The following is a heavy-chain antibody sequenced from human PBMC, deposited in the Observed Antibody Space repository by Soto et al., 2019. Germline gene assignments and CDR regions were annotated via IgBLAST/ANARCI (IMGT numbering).Heavy chain of an antibody. Sequence: QVQLQESGPGLVKPSQTLSLTCTVSGGSISSGDYYWSWIRQPPGKGLEWIGYIYYSGSTYYNPSLKSRVTISVDTSKNQFSLKLSSVTAADTAVYYCARGDSLVVAATPTNWFDPWGQGTLVTVSS. J-gene: IGHJ5*02. D-gene: IGHD2-15*01. V-gene: IGHV4-30-4*01. CDR1: GGSISSGDYY. CDR3: ARGDSLVVAATPTNWFDP. CDR2: IYYSGST.